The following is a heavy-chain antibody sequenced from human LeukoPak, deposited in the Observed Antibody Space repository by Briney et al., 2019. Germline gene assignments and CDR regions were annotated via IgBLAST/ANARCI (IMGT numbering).Heavy chain of an antibody. V-gene: IGHV1-18*01. D-gene: IGHD6-19*01. CDR2: SSVDNGNL. CDR1: GYTFTSYG. Sequence: AAVPVSCLASGYTFTSYGIRGVRQPPAQGRAGMGWSSVDNGNLNYLPNSQGRGTITRNAATSTAYMELRSLRSDDTAVYYCARDPCIIVAGGFAYALWRRGKVVIVSS. J-gene: IGHJ4*02. CDR3: ARDPCIIVAGGFAYAL.